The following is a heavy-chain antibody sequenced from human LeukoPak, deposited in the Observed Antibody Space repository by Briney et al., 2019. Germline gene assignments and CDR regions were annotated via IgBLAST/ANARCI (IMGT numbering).Heavy chain of an antibody. Sequence: GGSLRLSCAASGFTSSSYWMHWVRQAPGKGLVWVSRINSDGSNTNYADSVKGRSTISRDNAKNTVYLQMNSLRAEDTAVYYCARGRGPYGWFDPWGQGTLVTVSS. CDR3: ARGRGPYGWFDP. V-gene: IGHV3-74*01. J-gene: IGHJ5*02. D-gene: IGHD3-10*01. CDR1: GFTSSSYW. CDR2: INSDGSNT.